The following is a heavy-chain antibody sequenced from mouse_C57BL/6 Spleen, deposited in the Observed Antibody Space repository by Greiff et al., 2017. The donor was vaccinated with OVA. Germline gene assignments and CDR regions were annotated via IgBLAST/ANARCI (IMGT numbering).Heavy chain of an antibody. CDR1: GFTFSSYG. Sequence: EVQLVESGGDLVKPGGSLKLSCAASGFTFSSYGMSWVRQTPDKRLEWVATISSGGSYTYYPDSVKGRFTISRDNAKNTLYLQMSSLKSEDTAMYYCARGGYDYESYFDYWGQGTTLTVSS. V-gene: IGHV5-6*01. J-gene: IGHJ2*01. D-gene: IGHD2-4*01. CDR2: ISSGGSYT. CDR3: ARGGYDYESYFDY.